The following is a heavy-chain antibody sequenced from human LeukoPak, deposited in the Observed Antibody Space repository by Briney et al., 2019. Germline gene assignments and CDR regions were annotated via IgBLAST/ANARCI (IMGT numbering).Heavy chain of an antibody. CDR3: ARSVRGVIINGILYYYYMDV. CDR2: MNPNSGNT. J-gene: IGHJ6*03. D-gene: IGHD3-10*01. Sequence: ASVKVSCKASGYTFTSYDINWVRQATGQGLEWMGWMNPNSGNTGYAQKFQGRVTMTRNTSISTAYMELSSLRSEDTAVYYCARSVRGVIINGILYYYYMDVWGKGTTVTVSS. CDR1: GYTFTSYD. V-gene: IGHV1-8*01.